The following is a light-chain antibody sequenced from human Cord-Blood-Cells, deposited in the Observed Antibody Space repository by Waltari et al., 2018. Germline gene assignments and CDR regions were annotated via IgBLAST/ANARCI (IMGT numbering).Light chain of an antibody. CDR2: DAS. Sequence: EIVLTQSPATLSLSPGERATLSCRASQSVSSYLAWYQQKPGQAPRLLLYDASNRATGIPARFSGSGYGTEFTLTISSLEPEDFAGYYCQQRSNWPLTFGGVTKVEIK. V-gene: IGKV3-11*01. J-gene: IGKJ4*01. CDR1: QSVSSY. CDR3: QQRSNWPLT.